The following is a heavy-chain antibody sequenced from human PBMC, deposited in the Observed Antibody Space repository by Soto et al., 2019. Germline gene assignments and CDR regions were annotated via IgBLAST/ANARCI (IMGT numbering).Heavy chain of an antibody. D-gene: IGHD6-13*01. CDR2: TYYRSKWYN. V-gene: IGHV6-1*01. J-gene: IGHJ4*02. CDR3: AREGWPGVSSSWYYFDY. Sequence: SQTLSLTCATSGDSVSSNSAAWNWIRQSPSRGLEWLGRTYYRSKWYNDYAVSVKSRITINPDTSKNQFSLQLNSVTPEDTAVYYCAREGWPGVSSSWYYFDYWGQGTLVTVSS. CDR1: GDSVSSNSAA.